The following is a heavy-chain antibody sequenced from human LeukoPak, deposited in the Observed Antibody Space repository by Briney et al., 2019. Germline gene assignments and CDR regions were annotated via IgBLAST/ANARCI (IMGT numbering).Heavy chain of an antibody. CDR2: IYHSGST. Sequence: SETLSLTCTVSGYSISSGYYWGWIRQPPGKGLEWIGSIYHSGSTYYNPSLKSRATISVDTSKNQFSLKPSSVTAADTAVYYCARGSPILWFDYWGQGTLVTVSS. D-gene: IGHD2/OR15-2a*01. CDR1: GYSISSGYY. CDR3: ARGSPILWFDY. V-gene: IGHV4-38-2*02. J-gene: IGHJ4*02.